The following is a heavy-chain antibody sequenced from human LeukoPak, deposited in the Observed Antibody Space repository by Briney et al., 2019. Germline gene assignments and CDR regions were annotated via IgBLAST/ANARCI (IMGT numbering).Heavy chain of an antibody. CDR1: GGSISSYY. V-gene: IGHV4-59*01. D-gene: IGHD3-3*01. J-gene: IGHJ6*03. CDR3: ARDSPYYDFWSGYSSRYMDV. CDR2: IYYSGST. Sequence: PSETLSLTCTVSGGSISSYYWSWIRQPPGKGLEWIGYIYYSGSTNYNPSLKSRVTISVDTSKNQFSLKLSSVTAADTAVYYCARDSPYYDFWSGYSSRYMDVWGKGTTVTVSS.